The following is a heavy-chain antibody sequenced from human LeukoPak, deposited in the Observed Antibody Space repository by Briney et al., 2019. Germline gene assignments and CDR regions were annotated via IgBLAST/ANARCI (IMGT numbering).Heavy chain of an antibody. D-gene: IGHD1-26*01. CDR2: IGGNGGST. Sequence: PGGSLRLSCVVSGFTFRSHAMSWVRQAPGKGLEWVSTIGGNGGSTYYADSVKGRFTISRDNSKNTLYLQVNSLRAEATAVYYCANASNLVGAEEFYFDSWGQGTLVTVSS. J-gene: IGHJ4*02. CDR3: ANASNLVGAEEFYFDS. CDR1: GFTFRSHA. V-gene: IGHV3-23*01.